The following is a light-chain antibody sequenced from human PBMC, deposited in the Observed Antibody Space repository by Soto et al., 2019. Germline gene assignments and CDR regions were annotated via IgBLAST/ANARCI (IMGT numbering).Light chain of an antibody. Sequence: EQRVIISCTGSSSNIGAGYDVHWYQQLPGTAPRLLIYDNNNRPSGVPARFSVSKSDTSASLAITGLQPEDEADYYCQSYDSSLSGSYVFGTGTKVTVL. CDR2: DNN. V-gene: IGLV1-40*01. CDR3: QSYDSSLSGSYV. CDR1: SSNIGAGYD. J-gene: IGLJ1*01.